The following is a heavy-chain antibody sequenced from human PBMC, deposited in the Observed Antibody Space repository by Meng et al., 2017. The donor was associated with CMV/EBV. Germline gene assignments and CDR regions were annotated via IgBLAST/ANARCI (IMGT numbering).Heavy chain of an antibody. CDR3: ARDGGGYCSSTSCQDPYYYYGMDV. D-gene: IGHD2-2*01. CDR1: GGSFSGYY. J-gene: IGHJ6*02. V-gene: IGHV4-34*01. CDR2: INHSGST. Sequence: SETLSLTCAVYGGSFSGYYWSWIRQPPGKGLEWIGEINHSGSTNYNPSLKSRVTISVDTSKNQFSLKLSSVTAADTAVYYCARDGGGYCSSTSCQDPYYYYGMDVWGQGTTVTVSS.